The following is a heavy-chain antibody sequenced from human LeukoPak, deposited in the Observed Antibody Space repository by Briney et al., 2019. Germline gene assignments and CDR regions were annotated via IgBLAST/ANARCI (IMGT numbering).Heavy chain of an antibody. CDR2: IRYDGSNK. D-gene: IGHD3-10*01. V-gene: IGHV3-30*02. CDR3: AKEPTDYYGSGSPSGYFDY. J-gene: IGHJ4*02. CDR1: GFTFSSYG. Sequence: GGSLRLSCAASGFTFSSYGMHWVRQAPGKGLEWVAFIRYDGSNKYYADSVKGRFTISRDNSKNTLYLQMNSLRAEDTAVYYCAKEPTDYYGSGSPSGYFDYWGQGTLVTVSS.